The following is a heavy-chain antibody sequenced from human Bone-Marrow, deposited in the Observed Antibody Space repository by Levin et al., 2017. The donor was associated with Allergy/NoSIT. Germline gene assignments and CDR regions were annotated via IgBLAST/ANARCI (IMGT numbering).Heavy chain of an antibody. CDR3: VKEQTTMGQYGLDV. CDR2: ITGSGART. Sequence: GGSLRLSCAASGFTFSAYAMSWVRQAPGKGLEWVSVITGSGARTHYADSVKGRFTVSRDNSKNTLNLHMSSLRAEDSAVYYCVKEQTTMGQYGLDVWGQGTTVTVSS. CDR1: GFTFSAYA. J-gene: IGHJ6*02. V-gene: IGHV3-23*01. D-gene: IGHD5-18*01.